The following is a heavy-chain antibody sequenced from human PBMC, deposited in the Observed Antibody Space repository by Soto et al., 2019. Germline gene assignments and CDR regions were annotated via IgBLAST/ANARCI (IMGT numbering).Heavy chain of an antibody. CDR1: GYTFTNYW. CDR3: ASHRRPNTAYDP. CDR2: IDPSESSI. V-gene: IGHV5-10-1*01. J-gene: IGHJ5*02. D-gene: IGHD2-21*02. Sequence: GESLKISCKGSGYTFTNYWIRWERQMPGKGLEWVGRIDPSESSINYSPSFEGHVTISADKSISTAYLQWSSLSASDTAMYYCASHRRPNTAYDPWGQGTLVTVS.